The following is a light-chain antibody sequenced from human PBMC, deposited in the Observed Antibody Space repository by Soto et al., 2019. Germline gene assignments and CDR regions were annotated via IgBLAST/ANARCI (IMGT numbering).Light chain of an antibody. CDR2: EVS. Sequence: QSALTQPPSASGSPGQSVTISCTGTSSDVGAYNYVSWYQQYPGKAPKLMIYEVSKRPSGGPDRFSGSKSGKTAFLTVSGLEPEDEADYYCTSYAGSNIWVFGGGTKLTVL. CDR1: SSDVGAYNY. CDR3: TSYAGSNIWV. V-gene: IGLV2-8*01. J-gene: IGLJ3*02.